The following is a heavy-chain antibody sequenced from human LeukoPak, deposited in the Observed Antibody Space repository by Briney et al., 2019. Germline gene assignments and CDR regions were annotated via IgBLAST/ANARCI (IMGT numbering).Heavy chain of an antibody. Sequence: SETLSLTCTVSGGSMSFYYWSWIRQPPGKGLEWIGYMYYSGSANYNPSLKSRVTISVDTSKNRFSLKLSSVTAADTAVYYCASLYSSGWYSSSDYWGQGTLVTVSS. CDR2: MYYSGSA. CDR3: ASLYSSGWYSSSDY. V-gene: IGHV4-59*08. CDR1: GGSMSFYY. D-gene: IGHD6-19*01. J-gene: IGHJ4*02.